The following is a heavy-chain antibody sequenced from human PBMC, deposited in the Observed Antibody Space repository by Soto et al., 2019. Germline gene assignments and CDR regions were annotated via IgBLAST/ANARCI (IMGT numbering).Heavy chain of an antibody. D-gene: IGHD2-8*01. V-gene: IGHV3-74*01. CDR2: MNTDGSDT. J-gene: IGHJ5*02. CDR3: AREGMGFSNWFDP. CDR1: GFTFSSYW. Sequence: EMQLVESGGGLVQPGGSLRLSCAASGFTFSSYWMHWVRQAPGKGLVWVSRMNTDGSDTYYADSVKGRFTISRDNARNTMYLQMNRLRVEDTAVYYCAREGMGFSNWFDPRGQGTLVSDSS.